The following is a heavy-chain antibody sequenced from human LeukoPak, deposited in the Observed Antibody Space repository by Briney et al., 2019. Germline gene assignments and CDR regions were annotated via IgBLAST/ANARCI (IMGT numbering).Heavy chain of an antibody. D-gene: IGHD1-1*01. V-gene: IGHV4-59*01. J-gene: IGHJ4*02. CDR2: ISYSGST. CDR3: ARVTTGTIDF. CDR1: GGSISSYY. Sequence: KSSETLSLTCTVSGGSISSYYWGWIRQPPRKGLEWIGYISYSGSTNYIPSLKSRVTISVDTSKNQFSLKLSSVTAADTAVYYCARVTTGTIDFWGQGTLVTVSS.